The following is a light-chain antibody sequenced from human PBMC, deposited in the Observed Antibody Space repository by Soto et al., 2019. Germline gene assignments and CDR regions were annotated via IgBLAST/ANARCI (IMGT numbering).Light chain of an antibody. CDR3: VLYMGSGISV. J-gene: IGLJ2*01. Sequence: QTVVTQEPSFSVSPGATVTLTCGLSSGSVSTSYYPSWYHQTPGQAPRTLIYSTNTRSSGVPDRFSGSILGNKAALTITGAQEDDESDYYCVLYMGSGISVFGGGTKLTVL. CDR2: STN. CDR1: SGSVSTSYY. V-gene: IGLV8-61*01.